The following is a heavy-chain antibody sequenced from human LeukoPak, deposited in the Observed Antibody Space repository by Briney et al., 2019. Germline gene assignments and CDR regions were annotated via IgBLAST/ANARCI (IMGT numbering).Heavy chain of an antibody. J-gene: IGHJ4*02. CDR2: IYHSGST. Sequence: SQTLSLTCTVSGGSISSGGYYWSWIRQPPGKGLEWIGYIYHSGSTYYNPSLKSRVTISVDRSKNQFSLKLSSVTAADTAVYYCARMTVHYDILTGVDYWGQGTLVTVSS. D-gene: IGHD3-9*01. CDR1: GGSISSGGYY. V-gene: IGHV4-30-2*01. CDR3: ARMTVHYDILTGVDY.